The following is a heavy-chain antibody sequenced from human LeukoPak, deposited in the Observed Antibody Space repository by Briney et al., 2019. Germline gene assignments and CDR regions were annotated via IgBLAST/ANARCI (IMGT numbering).Heavy chain of an antibody. CDR2: IDSSSTTI. J-gene: IGHJ4*02. D-gene: IGHD1-26*01. Sequence: GGSLRLSCAASGFTFSSYSMNWVRQAPGKGLNWVSYIDSSSTTIYYADSVKGRFTISRDNAKNSLYLQMNSLRAEDTAVYYCARGTIVGATILPYWGQGTLVTVSS. V-gene: IGHV3-48*01. CDR3: ARGTIVGATILPY. CDR1: GFTFSSYS.